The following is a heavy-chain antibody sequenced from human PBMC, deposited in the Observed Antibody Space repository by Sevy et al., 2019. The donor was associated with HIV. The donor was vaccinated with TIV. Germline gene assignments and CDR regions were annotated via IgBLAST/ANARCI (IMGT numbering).Heavy chain of an antibody. D-gene: IGHD3-10*01. CDR1: GFTFDDYA. CDR2: INWNGGST. Sequence: GGSLRLSCAAPGFTFDDYAMSWVRQAPGKGLEWVSGINWNGGSTGYADSVKGRFTISRDNAKNSLYLQMNSLRAEDTAFYYCARGDGGDSGHYYYYYYMDVWGNGTTVTVSS. CDR3: ARGDGGDSGHYYYYYYMDV. J-gene: IGHJ6*03. V-gene: IGHV3-20*04.